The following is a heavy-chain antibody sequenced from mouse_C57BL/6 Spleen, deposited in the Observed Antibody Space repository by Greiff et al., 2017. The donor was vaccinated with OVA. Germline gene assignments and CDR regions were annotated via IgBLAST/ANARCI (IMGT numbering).Heavy chain of an antibody. Sequence: VPLQQSGPCLMQPSQSLSITCTVPCFSLTSSGVHWVRQSPGKGLEWLGVIWSGGSTDYNAAFISRLSISKDNSKSQVFFKMNSLQADDTAIYYCARTWYAMDYLGQGTSVTVSS. CDR1: CFSLTSSG. CDR2: IWSGGST. J-gene: IGHJ4*01. V-gene: IGHV2-2*01. CDR3: ARTWYAMDY.